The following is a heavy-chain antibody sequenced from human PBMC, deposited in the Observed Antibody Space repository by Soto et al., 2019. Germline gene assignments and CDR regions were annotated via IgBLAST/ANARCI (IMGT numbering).Heavy chain of an antibody. Sequence: SETLSLTCTVSGGSISSSSYYWGWIRQPPGKGLEWIGSIYYSGSTYYNPSLKSRVTISVDTSKNQFSLKLSSVTAADTAVYYCASMRAGSGQFSSGLIYYFDYWGQGTLVTVSS. V-gene: IGHV4-39*01. CDR2: IYYSGST. CDR3: ASMRAGSGQFSSGLIYYFDY. D-gene: IGHD3-10*01. J-gene: IGHJ4*02. CDR1: GGSISSSSYY.